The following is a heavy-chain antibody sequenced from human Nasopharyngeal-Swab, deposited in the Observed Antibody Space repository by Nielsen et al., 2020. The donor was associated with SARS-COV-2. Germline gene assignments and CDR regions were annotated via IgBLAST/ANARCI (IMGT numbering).Heavy chain of an antibody. Sequence: ALVKVSCKASGYTFTSYDINWVRQATGQGLEWMGWMNPNSGNTGYAQKFQGRVTMTRNTSISTAYMELSSLRSEDTAVYYCARAGAAAPGVYYGMDVWGQGTTVTVSS. J-gene: IGHJ6*02. D-gene: IGHD6-13*01. CDR2: MNPNSGNT. CDR1: GYTFTSYD. V-gene: IGHV1-8*01. CDR3: ARAGAAAPGVYYGMDV.